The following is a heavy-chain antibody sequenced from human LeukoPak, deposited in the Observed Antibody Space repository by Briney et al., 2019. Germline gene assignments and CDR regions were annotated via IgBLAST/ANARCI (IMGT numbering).Heavy chain of an antibody. Sequence: ASVKVSCKVSGYTLTELSMHWVRQAPGKGLEWMGGFDPEDGETIYAQKFQGRVTMTEDTSTDTAYMELSSLRSEDTAVYYCATGSHYYDSSGYYNWFDPWGQGTLVTVSS. V-gene: IGHV1-24*01. CDR3: ATGSHYYDSSGYYNWFDP. CDR2: FDPEDGET. J-gene: IGHJ5*02. D-gene: IGHD3-22*01. CDR1: GYTLTELS.